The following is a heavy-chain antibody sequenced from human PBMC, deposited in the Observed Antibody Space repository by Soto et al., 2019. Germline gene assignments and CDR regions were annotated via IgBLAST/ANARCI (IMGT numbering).Heavy chain of an antibody. V-gene: IGHV4-39*01. Sequence: SETLSLTCSVSGGSISSFTYYWGWIRQPPGKGLEWIGTVYYNENTYNNPSLKSRVTITVDTAKNQFSLNLRSVTAADTAMYFCARRERYYGSPGCFDPWGQGTLVTASS. CDR1: GGSISSFTYY. CDR3: ARRERYYGSPGCFDP. J-gene: IGHJ5*02. CDR2: VYYNENT. D-gene: IGHD3-10*01.